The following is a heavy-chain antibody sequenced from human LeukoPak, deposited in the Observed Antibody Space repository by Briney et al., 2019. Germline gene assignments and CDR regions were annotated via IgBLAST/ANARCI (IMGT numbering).Heavy chain of an antibody. D-gene: IGHD6-6*01. J-gene: IGHJ6*02. V-gene: IGHV3-7*01. CDR2: INQDGSEK. CDR3: ARGASAWDV. CDR1: GFTFSSHW. Sequence: PGGSLRLSCAATGFTFSSHWMSWVRQAPGKGLEWVANINQDGSEKYYVDSVKGRFTISRDNAKNSLYLQVNSLRDEDTAVYYCARGASAWDVWGQGTTVTVSS.